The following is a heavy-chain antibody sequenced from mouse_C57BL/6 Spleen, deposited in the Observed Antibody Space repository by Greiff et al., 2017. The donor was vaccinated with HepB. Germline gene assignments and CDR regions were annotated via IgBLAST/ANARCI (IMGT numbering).Heavy chain of an antibody. D-gene: IGHD4-1*02. Sequence: QVQLQQPGAELVMPGASVKLSCKASGYTFTSYWMHWVKQRPGQGLEWIGEIDPSDSYTTYNQKFKGKSTLTVYKSSSTAYMQLSSLTSEDSAVYYCARRRPTGTGWYFDVWGTGTTVTVAS. J-gene: IGHJ1*03. CDR3: ARRRPTGTGWYFDV. CDR2: IDPSDSYT. V-gene: IGHV1-69*01. CDR1: GYTFTSYW.